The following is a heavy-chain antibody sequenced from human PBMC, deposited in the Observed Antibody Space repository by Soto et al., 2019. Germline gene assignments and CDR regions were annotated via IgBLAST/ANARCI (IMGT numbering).Heavy chain of an antibody. CDR3: ARGKCSSTSCYRLGWFDP. J-gene: IGHJ5*02. D-gene: IGHD2-2*01. Sequence: QVQLVQSGAEVKKPGASVKVSCKASGYTFTSYGISWVRQAPGQGLEWMGWISAYNGNTNYAQKLQSRVTMTTDTSTSTAYMELRSLRSDDTAVYYCARGKCSSTSCYRLGWFDPWGQGTLVTVSS. V-gene: IGHV1-18*01. CDR1: GYTFTSYG. CDR2: ISAYNGNT.